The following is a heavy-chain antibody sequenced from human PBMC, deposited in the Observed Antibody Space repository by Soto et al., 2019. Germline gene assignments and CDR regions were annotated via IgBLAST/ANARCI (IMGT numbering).Heavy chain of an antibody. CDR3: ARVGHPPSDYCYESSEVGAIDI. CDR2: INSDGSST. D-gene: IGHD3-22*01. J-gene: IGHJ3*02. V-gene: IGHV3-74*01. Sequence: GGSLRLSCAASGFTFSSYWMHWVRQAPGKGLVWVSRINSDGSSTSYADSVKGRFTISRDNAKNTLYLQMNSLRAEDTAVYYCARVGHPPSDYCYESSEVGAIDIWGQGTMVTVSS. CDR1: GFTFSSYW.